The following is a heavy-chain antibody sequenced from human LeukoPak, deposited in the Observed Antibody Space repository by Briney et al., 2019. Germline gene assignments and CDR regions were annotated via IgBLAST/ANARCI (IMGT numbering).Heavy chain of an antibody. V-gene: IGHV3-30*18. CDR3: AKHPSSYSLVYYFDF. CDR1: GFTFSSDG. Sequence: GGSLRLSCAASGFTFSSDGMHWVRQAPGKGPEWVAVISFDGSKKYYADSVKGRFTISRDTTKNTLYLQMNSLTTEDTAVYYCAKHPSSYSLVYYFDFWGQGTLVTVSS. CDR2: ISFDGSKK. J-gene: IGHJ4*02. D-gene: IGHD2-8*01.